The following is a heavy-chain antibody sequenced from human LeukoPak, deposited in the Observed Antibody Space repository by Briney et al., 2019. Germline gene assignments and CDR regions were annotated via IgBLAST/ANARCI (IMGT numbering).Heavy chain of an antibody. Sequence: PGGSLRLSCAGTGSTFSSYEMNWVRQAPGKGLEWVSYISSSTSTIYYADSVKGRFTISRDSAKNSLYLQMNSLRAEDTAVYYCARSPISRGRVGPFEIWGQGTTVTVSS. D-gene: IGHD1-26*01. CDR2: ISSSTSTI. CDR3: ARSPISRGRVGPFEI. V-gene: IGHV3-48*03. J-gene: IGHJ3*02. CDR1: GSTFSSYE.